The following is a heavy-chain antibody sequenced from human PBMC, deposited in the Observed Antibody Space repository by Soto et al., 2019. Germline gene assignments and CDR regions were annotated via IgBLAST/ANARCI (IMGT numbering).Heavy chain of an antibody. CDR1: GFTFRNAW. Sequence: EVQLVESGGGFVQPGGSLRVSCVVSGFTFRNAWMAWVRQAPGKGLEWVGRIKRNSDGATTDYAAPVKGRFTISRDDSKNTLYLQMNSLKNEDTALYYCTGAATTVTTIDYWGQGTLVTVSS. D-gene: IGHD4-17*01. J-gene: IGHJ4*02. V-gene: IGHV3-15*05. CDR2: IKRNSDGATT. CDR3: TGAATTVTTIDY.